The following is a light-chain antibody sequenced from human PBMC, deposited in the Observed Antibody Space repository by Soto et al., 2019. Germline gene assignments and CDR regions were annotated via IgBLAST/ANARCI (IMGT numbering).Light chain of an antibody. CDR3: QSYDSSLRGVV. CDR1: SSNIGAGYD. V-gene: IGLV1-40*01. J-gene: IGLJ2*01. CDR2: GNS. Sequence: QSVLTQPPSVSGAPGKRVTISCTGSSSNIGAGYDVHWYQQLPGTAPKLLIYGNSNRPSGVPDRFSGSKSGTSASLAITGLQAEDEADYYCQSYDSSLRGVVFGGGTTLTVL.